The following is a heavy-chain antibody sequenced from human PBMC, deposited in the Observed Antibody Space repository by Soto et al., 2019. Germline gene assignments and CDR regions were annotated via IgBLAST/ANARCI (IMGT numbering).Heavy chain of an antibody. CDR1: GYTFTSYD. J-gene: IGHJ6*03. CDR3: GSTYYNPSLKSRVTISVDTSKNQFSLKLSSVTAADAAVYYCARPGPGSTVVVPAANPVSYYYYYMDV. V-gene: IGHV1-8*01. D-gene: IGHD3-10*01. CDR2: MNPNSGNT. Sequence: GASVKVSCKASGYTFTSYDINWGRQATGQGLEWMGWMNPNSGNTGYAQNFQGRVTMTRNTSLSTAYMELSSLRSEDTAGYYCGSTYYNPSLKSRVTISVDTSKNQFSLKLSSVTAADAAVYYCARPGPGSTVVVPAANPVSYYYYYMDVWGKGTTVTVSS.